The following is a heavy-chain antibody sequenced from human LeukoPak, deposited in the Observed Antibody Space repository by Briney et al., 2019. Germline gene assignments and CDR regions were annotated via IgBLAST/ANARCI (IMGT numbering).Heavy chain of an antibody. CDR3: AREIPYYDFWSGYKNYYGMDV. CDR1: GFTFSSYA. CDR2: ISYDGSNK. D-gene: IGHD3-3*01. J-gene: IGHJ6*02. V-gene: IGHV3-30-3*01. Sequence: GRSLRLSCAASGFTFSSYAMHWVRQDPGKGLEWVAVISYDGSNKYYADSVKGRFTISIDNSKNTLYLQMNSLRAEDTAVYYCAREIPYYDFWSGYKNYYGMDVWGQGTTVTVSS.